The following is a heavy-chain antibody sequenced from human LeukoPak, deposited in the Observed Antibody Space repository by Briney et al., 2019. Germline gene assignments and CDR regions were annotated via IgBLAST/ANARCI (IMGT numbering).Heavy chain of an antibody. CDR3: AKGSSPFDY. CDR2: ISANGGGT. CDR1: GFTFSSYS. D-gene: IGHD6-13*01. V-gene: IGHV3-23*01. Sequence: GGSLRLSCAASGFTFSSYSMNWVRQAPGKGLEWVSAISANGGGTYYADSVKGRFTISRDNSKNTLYLQMNSLRAEDTAVYYCAKGSSPFDYWGQGALVTVSS. J-gene: IGHJ4*02.